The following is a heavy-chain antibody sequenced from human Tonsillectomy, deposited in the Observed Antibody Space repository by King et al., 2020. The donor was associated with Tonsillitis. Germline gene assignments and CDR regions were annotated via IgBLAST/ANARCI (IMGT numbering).Heavy chain of an antibody. CDR1: RFIFSDYY. CDR3: AAGVALDY. Sequence: VQLVESGGGLVKPGGSLRLSCAASRFIFSDYYMTWIRQAPGKGLEWVSHISKSGSSIWYADSVKGRFTISRDNAKNSLYLQMNTLGAEDTAVYYCAAGVALDYWGQGTLVTVSS. CDR2: ISKSGSSI. J-gene: IGHJ4*02. V-gene: IGHV3-11*01. D-gene: IGHD2-15*01.